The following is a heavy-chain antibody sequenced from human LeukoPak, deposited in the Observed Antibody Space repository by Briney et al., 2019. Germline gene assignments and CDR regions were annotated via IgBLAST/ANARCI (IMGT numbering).Heavy chain of an antibody. D-gene: IGHD2-21*01. CDR2: IKGDGITT. Sequence: VGSLRLSCEASGFTFSSFWMHWVRQAPGKGLVWVARIKGDGITTNYADPAKGRFTVSRDNAKNTVYLQMNSLRAEDTAVYYCAKDLHEIAADYWGQGTLDTVAS. V-gene: IGHV3-74*01. CDR3: AKDLHEIAADY. CDR1: GFTFSSFW. J-gene: IGHJ4*02.